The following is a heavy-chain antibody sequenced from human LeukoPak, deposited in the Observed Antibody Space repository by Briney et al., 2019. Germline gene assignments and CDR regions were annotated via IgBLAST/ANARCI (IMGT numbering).Heavy chain of an antibody. CDR1: GFTFSDYY. CDR2: ISSTGSTI. CDR3: AKEGGGYCSSTSCYRGPLYYFDY. Sequence: GGSLRLSCAASGFTFSDYYMSWIRQAPGKGLEWVSHISSTGSTIYYADSVKGRFTISRDNAKNSLYLQMNSLTAEDTAVYYCAKEGGGYCSSTSCYRGPLYYFDYWGQRTLVTVSS. V-gene: IGHV3-11*01. J-gene: IGHJ4*02. D-gene: IGHD2-2*02.